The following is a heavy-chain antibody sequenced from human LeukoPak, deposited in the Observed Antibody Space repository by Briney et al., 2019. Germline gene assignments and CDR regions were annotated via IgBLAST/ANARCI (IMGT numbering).Heavy chain of an antibody. CDR3: TGHSSSSDGWFDP. CDR1: GITVTDYF. Sequence: ASVKVSCKASGITVTDYFIHWVRQAPGQGLEWMGWINPHNGGTNYAQNFRGRVTMTRATSINTVYMDLTKLTSDDTAIYYCTGHSSSSDGWFDPWGQGTLATVSS. V-gene: IGHV1-2*02. D-gene: IGHD6-6*01. J-gene: IGHJ5*02. CDR2: INPHNGGT.